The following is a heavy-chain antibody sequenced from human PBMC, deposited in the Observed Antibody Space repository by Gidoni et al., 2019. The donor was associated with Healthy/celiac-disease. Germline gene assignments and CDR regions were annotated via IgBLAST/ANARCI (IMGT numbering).Heavy chain of an antibody. CDR3: AKDPSGVVRGVIIYYFDH. CDR1: GFTFRSYG. CDR2: ISYDGSNK. Sequence: HVQMEESGGGVVQPGRSLRLSCAAPGFTFRSYGMHWVRQAPGKGLEWVAAISYDGSNKYYADSVKGRFTISRDNFKDTLYLQMNSLRVEDTAVYYCAKDPSGVVRGVIIYYFDHWGQGTRVTVSS. V-gene: IGHV3-30*18. J-gene: IGHJ4*02. D-gene: IGHD3-10*01.